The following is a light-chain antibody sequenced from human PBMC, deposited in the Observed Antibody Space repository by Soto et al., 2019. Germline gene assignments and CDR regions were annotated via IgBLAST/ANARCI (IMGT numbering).Light chain of an antibody. CDR1: QTISSW. Sequence: DIQMTQSPSTLSGSVGDRVTITCRASQTISSWLAWYQQTPGKPPKILIYKASTLKSGVPSRFSGSGSGTECTLTFSRLQPDDFQTYYCQHYNSYSEAFGQGTKVDIK. V-gene: IGKV1-5*03. J-gene: IGKJ1*01. CDR3: QHYNSYSEA. CDR2: KAS.